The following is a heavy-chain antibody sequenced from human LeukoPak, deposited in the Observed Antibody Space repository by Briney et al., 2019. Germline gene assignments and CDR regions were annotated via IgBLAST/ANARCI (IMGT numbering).Heavy chain of an antibody. CDR2: ISGSSATV. Sequence: GGSLRLSCAASGFTFSSYWMSWVRQSPGKGLQWLSYISGSSATVYYADSVKGRFTISRDNAKNSLYLQMNSLRAEDTAVYYCARELGYCSSAGCYTGAFDIWGQGTLVTVSS. D-gene: IGHD2-2*01. V-gene: IGHV3-48*04. J-gene: IGHJ3*02. CDR1: GFTFSSYW. CDR3: ARELGYCSSAGCYTGAFDI.